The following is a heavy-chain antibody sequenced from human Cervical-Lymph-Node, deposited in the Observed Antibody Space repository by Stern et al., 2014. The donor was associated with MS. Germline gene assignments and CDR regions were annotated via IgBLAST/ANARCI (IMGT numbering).Heavy chain of an antibody. D-gene: IGHD4-17*01. CDR2: IVPLFGKP. CDR3: ASPLTATSVPFGYYGMDV. Sequence: VQLVESGAEVKKPGSSVKVSCKASGGTFSNYATSWVRQAPGQGLEWMGGIVPLFGKPNYAQKFQGSVTITADESTSTAYMDLSSLRSEDTAVYYCASPLTATSVPFGYYGMDVWGQGTTVTVS. V-gene: IGHV1-69*01. J-gene: IGHJ6*02. CDR1: GGTFSNYA.